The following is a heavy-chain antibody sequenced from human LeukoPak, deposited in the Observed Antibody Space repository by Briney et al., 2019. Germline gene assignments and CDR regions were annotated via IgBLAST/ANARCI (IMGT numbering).Heavy chain of an antibody. Sequence: GASVKVSCKASGYTFTSYGVSWVRQATGQGLEWMGWMNPNSGNTGYAQKFQGRVTMTRNTSISTAYMELSSLRSEDTAVYYCASSTGISSSGYSENWGQGTLVTVSS. CDR1: GYTFTSYG. CDR3: ASSTGISSSGYSEN. D-gene: IGHD3-22*01. CDR2: MNPNSGNT. J-gene: IGHJ4*02. V-gene: IGHV1-8*02.